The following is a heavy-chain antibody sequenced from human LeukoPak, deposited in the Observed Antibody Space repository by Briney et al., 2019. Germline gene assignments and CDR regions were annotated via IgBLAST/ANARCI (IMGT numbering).Heavy chain of an antibody. CDR3: ARRYYGSGSYGFDP. V-gene: IGHV5-51*01. CDR2: IHPADSDT. D-gene: IGHD3-10*01. J-gene: IGHJ5*02. Sequence: GESLKISCKGSGYSFTNYWLGWVRQVPGKGLEWMGVIHPADSDTRYSPSFQGQVTISVDKSISTAYLQWSSLKASDTAMYYCARRYYGSGSYGFDPWGQGTLVTVSS. CDR1: GYSFTNYW.